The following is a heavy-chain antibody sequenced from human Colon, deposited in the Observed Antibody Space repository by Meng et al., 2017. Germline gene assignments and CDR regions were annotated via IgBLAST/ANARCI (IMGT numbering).Heavy chain of an antibody. CDR3: VRDRIRGSGGYCDY. J-gene: IGHJ4*02. CDR2: ISGRGGDT. D-gene: IGHD1-26*01. CDR1: GFPFSSYA. Sequence: GESLKISCAASGFPFSSYAVSWVRQAPGRGLEWVPSISGRGGDTYYVDSVKGRFTISRDNSNNTLYLQMNSLRPEDTAVYYCVRDRIRGSGGYCDYWGQGTLVTVSS. V-gene: IGHV3-23*01.